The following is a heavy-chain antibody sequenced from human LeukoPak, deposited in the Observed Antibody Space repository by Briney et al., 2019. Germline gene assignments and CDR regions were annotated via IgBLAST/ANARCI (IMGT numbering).Heavy chain of an antibody. CDR3: AKDKGGSSGWSYYFDY. V-gene: IGHV3-9*01. CDR1: GFTFDDYA. D-gene: IGHD6-19*01. J-gene: IGHJ4*02. CDR2: ISWNSGSI. Sequence: GGSLRLSCAASGFTFDDYAMHWVWQAPGKGLEWVSGISWNSGSIGYADSVKGRFTISRDNAKNSLYLQMNSLRAEDTALYYCAKDKGGSSGWSYYFDYWGQGTLATVSS.